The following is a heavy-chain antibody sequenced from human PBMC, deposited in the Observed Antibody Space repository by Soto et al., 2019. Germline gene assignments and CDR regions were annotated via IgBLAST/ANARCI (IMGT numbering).Heavy chain of an antibody. CDR2: ISGSGGST. D-gene: IGHD3-22*01. J-gene: IGHJ5*02. V-gene: IGHV3-23*01. CDR3: ARPEIPTRSSDYDYPFDL. Sequence: PGGSLRLSCAASGFTFSSYAMSWVRQAPGKGLEWVSAISGSGGSTYNPSFQGQVTISVDKSTSTAYLEWNSLKASDTAMYYCARPEIPTRSSDYDYPFDLWGQGTLVTVSS. CDR1: GFTFSSYA.